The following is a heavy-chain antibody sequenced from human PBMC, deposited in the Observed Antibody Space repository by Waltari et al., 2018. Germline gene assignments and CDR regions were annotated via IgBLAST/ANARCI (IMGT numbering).Heavy chain of an antibody. CDR2: IYHSGSN. D-gene: IGHD6-25*01. J-gene: IGHJ4*02. CDR3: ARWSARISQREFYFDY. CDR1: GASVTGDW. Sequence: QVHLQESGPGLVKPSGTLSRTCEVSGASVTGDWWGWVRQPPGKGLEWIGEIYHSGSNNYNPSLKSRLAMSVDKSKNEFSLKLTSVTAADTAVYYCARWSARISQREFYFDYWGQGILVTISS. V-gene: IGHV4-4*02.